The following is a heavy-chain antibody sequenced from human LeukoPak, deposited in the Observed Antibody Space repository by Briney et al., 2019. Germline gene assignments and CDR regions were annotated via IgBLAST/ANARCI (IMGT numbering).Heavy chain of an antibody. CDR3: ARGRTDVDYGGELFDY. D-gene: IGHD4-23*01. CDR1: GGSISSGDYY. J-gene: IGHJ4*02. CDR2: IYYSGST. V-gene: IGHV4-30-4*01. Sequence: SETLSLTCTVSGGSISSGDYYWSWIRQPPGTGLEWIGYIYYSGSTYYNPSLKSRVTISVDTSKNQFSLKLSSVTAADTAAYYCARGRTDVDYGGELFDYWGQGTLVTVSS.